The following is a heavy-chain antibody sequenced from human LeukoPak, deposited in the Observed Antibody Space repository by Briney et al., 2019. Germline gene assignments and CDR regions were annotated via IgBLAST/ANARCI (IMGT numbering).Heavy chain of an antibody. CDR2: IWSDGSKK. Sequence: GGSLRLSCAASGFTFSNYGMHWVRQAPGKGLEWVAVIWSDGSKKYYADSVKGRFTISRDNSKNTLSLQMNSLRAEDTAVYYCARGFYNGIGHHFEYWGQGTLVTVSS. V-gene: IGHV3-33*08. D-gene: IGHD2-2*02. CDR1: GFTFSNYG. J-gene: IGHJ4*02. CDR3: ARGFYNGIGHHFEY.